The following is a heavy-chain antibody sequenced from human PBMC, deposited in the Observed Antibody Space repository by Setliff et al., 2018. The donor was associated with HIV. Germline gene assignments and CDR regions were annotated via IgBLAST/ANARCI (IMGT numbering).Heavy chain of an antibody. J-gene: IGHJ3*02. V-gene: IGHV1-46*01. CDR2: VYPSDGST. Sequence: ASVKVSCKASGYTFTSYYMHWVRQAPGQGLEWMGMVYPSDGSTSYAQKFQGRVTMTRDTSTSTAYMGLSSLSSEDTAVYYCARDQTGVAAAAFGGGSAWSDEGFDIWGQGTMVTVSS. D-gene: IGHD6-13*01. CDR3: ARDQTGVAAAAFGGGSAWSDEGFDI. CDR1: GYTFTSYY.